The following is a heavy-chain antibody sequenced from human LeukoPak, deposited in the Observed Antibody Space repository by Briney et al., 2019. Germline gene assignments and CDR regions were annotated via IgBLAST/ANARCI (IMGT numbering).Heavy chain of an antibody. D-gene: IGHD3-22*01. CDR3: ARGLPLGYYDSSGPSDWFDP. CDR1: GGSISSYY. V-gene: IGHV4-4*07. Sequence: SETLSLTCTVSGGSISSYYWSWIRQPAGKGLEWIGRIYTSGSTNYNPSLKSRVTMSVDTSKNQFFLKLSSVTAADTAVYYCARGLPLGYYDSSGPSDWFDPWGQGTLVTVSS. CDR2: IYTSGST. J-gene: IGHJ5*02.